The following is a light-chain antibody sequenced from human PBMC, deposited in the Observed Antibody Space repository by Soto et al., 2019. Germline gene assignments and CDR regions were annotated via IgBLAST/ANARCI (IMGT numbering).Light chain of an antibody. V-gene: IGLV7-46*01. CDR3: LLSYSGSYWV. CDR2: DTN. CDR1: TGAVTSGHY. J-gene: IGLJ3*02. Sequence: QTVVTQEPSLTVSPGGTITLTCDSSTGAVTSGHYPYWFQQKPGQAPRTLIADTNNKFSWTPARFSGSLLGGKATLTLSGAQPEDEAEYFCLLSYSGSYWVFGGGTKVTVL.